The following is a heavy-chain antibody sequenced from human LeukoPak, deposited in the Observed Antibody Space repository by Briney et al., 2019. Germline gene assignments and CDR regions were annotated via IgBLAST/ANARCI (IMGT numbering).Heavy chain of an antibody. D-gene: IGHD3-22*01. Sequence: LRLSCAASGFTFSSYWMHWVRQHPGKGLEWIGYIYYSGSTYYNPSLKSRVTISVDTSKNQFSLKLSSVTAADTAVYYCASSVGRYDSSGYYPIDYWGQGTLVTVSS. CDR2: IYYSGST. V-gene: IGHV4-31*02. CDR1: GFTFSSYW. CDR3: ASSVGRYDSSGYYPIDY. J-gene: IGHJ4*02.